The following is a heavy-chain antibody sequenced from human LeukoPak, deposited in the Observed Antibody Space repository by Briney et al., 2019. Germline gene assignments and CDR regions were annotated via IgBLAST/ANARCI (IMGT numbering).Heavy chain of an antibody. J-gene: IGHJ3*02. CDR1: GGSISSYY. D-gene: IGHD2-21*02. Sequence: SETLSLTCTVSGGSISSYYWSWIRQPPGKGLEWIGYIYYSGSTNYSPSLKSRVTISVDTSKNQFSLKLSSVTAADTAVYYCARGVVVTADYAFDIWGQGTMVTVSS. CDR3: ARGVVVTADYAFDI. V-gene: IGHV4-59*01. CDR2: IYYSGST.